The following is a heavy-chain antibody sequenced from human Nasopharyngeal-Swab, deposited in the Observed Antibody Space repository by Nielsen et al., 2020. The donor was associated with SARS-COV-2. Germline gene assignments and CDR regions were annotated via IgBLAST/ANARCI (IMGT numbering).Heavy chain of an antibody. CDR3: ARVCYKLDCSGGSCYYNYYGMDV. CDR1: GYTFTSYG. J-gene: IGHJ6*02. Sequence: ASVKVSCNASGYTFTSYGISWVRQAPGQGLEWMGWISAYNGNTNYAQKLQGRVTMTTDTSTSTAYMELRSLRSDDTAVDDCARVCYKLDCSGGSCYYNYYGMDVWGQGTTVTVSS. CDR2: ISAYNGNT. V-gene: IGHV1-18*01. D-gene: IGHD2-15*01.